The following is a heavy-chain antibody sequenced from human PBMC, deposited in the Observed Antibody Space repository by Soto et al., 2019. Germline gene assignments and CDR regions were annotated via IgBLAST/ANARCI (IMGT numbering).Heavy chain of an antibody. CDR1: GFTFSNYA. J-gene: IGHJ4*02. CDR3: ARTDKFSSHSSGWANRFDY. V-gene: IGHV3-23*01. CDR2: LTSGGGS. Sequence: EVQLLESGGGLVQPGGSLRLFCAASGFTFSNYAMTWVRQAPGKGLEWVSTLTSGGGSYYGDTVRGRFTMSRKNSKSTLYRQMNSLRAEDTAVYYWARTDKFSSHSSGWANRFDYWGQGTLVTVSS. D-gene: IGHD6-19*01.